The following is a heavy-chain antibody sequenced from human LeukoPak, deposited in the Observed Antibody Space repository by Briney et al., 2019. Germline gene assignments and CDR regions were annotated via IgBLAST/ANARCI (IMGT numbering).Heavy chain of an antibody. V-gene: IGHV3-9*01. J-gene: IGHJ4*02. CDR3: ARRSDY. CDR2: ISWNSGSI. CDR1: GFTFDHYA. Sequence: PGRSLRLSCAASGFTFDHYAMHWVRQAPGKGLEWVSGISWNSGSIGYADSVKGRFTISRDNAKNSLYLQMNSLRAEDTALYYCARRSDYWGQGTLVTVSS.